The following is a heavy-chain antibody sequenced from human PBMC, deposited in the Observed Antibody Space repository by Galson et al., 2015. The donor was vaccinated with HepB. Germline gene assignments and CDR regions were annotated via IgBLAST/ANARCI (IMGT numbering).Heavy chain of an antibody. CDR2: ITSRTHNYAT. V-gene: IGHV3-73*01. D-gene: IGHD3-10*01. CDR3: SRLGESPITTAFEI. CDR1: GFIFSGSA. J-gene: IGHJ3*02. Sequence: SLRLSCAASGFIFSGSAIHWVRQATGKGLEWVARITSRTHNYATEYAASVKGRFTVSRDDSKNTAYLQMNSLKIEDTAVYYCSRLGESPITTAFEIWGQGTMATVS.